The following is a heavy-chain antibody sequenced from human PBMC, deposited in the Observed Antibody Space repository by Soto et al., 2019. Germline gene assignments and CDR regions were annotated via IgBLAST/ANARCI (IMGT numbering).Heavy chain of an antibody. CDR3: ARDLVGKEAFDI. CDR2: INSDGTNT. CDR1: GFTLSSFW. Sequence: EVQLVESGGGLVQPGGSLRLSCAASGFTLSSFWIHWFRQAPGKGLVWVSRINSDGTNTRYADSVRGRFTISRDNAKNTLYLQMNSLRAEYTAVYYCARDLVGKEAFDIWGQGTMVTVSS. V-gene: IGHV3-74*01. D-gene: IGHD2-8*02. J-gene: IGHJ3*02.